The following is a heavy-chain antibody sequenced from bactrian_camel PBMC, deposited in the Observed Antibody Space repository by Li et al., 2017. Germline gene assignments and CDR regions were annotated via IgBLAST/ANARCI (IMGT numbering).Heavy chain of an antibody. J-gene: IGHJ4*01. V-gene: IGHV3S55*01. CDR1: GYTLATYC. Sequence: HVQLVESGGGSVQAGGSLRLSCASSGYTLATYCMGWFRQTPGKEREGVAVIEGVGSTSYADTVQGRFAISKDNAKNTLYLQMNSLKPEDTAMYYCAAVAVVAGTTCLAPPTRVRRYWGQGPRSPSP. D-gene: IGHD6*01. CDR2: IEGVGST. CDR3: AAVAVVAGTTCLAPPTRVRRY.